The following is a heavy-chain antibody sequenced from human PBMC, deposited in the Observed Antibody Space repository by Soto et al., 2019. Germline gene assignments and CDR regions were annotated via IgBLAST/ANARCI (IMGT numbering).Heavy chain of an antibody. CDR2: IYHSGST. D-gene: IGHD3-16*01. CDR3: ARAPMGERLPIDALDI. Sequence: PSETLSLTCAVSGGSISSGGYSWSWIRQPPGKGLEWIGYIYHSGSTYYNPSLKSRVTISVDTSKNQFSLKLSSVTAADTAVYYCARAPMGERLPIDALDIWGQGTMVT. V-gene: IGHV4-30-2*01. J-gene: IGHJ3*02. CDR1: GGSISSGGYS.